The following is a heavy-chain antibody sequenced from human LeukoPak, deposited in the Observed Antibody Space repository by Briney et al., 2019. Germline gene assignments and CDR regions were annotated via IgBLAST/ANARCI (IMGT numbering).Heavy chain of an antibody. Sequence: PSETLSLTCTVSGGSISSSSYYWGWLRQPPGKGLEWIGSIYYSGSTYYNPSLKSRVTISVDTSKNQFSLKLSSVTAADTAVYYCAREGRWLQPRGYYYGMDVWGQGTTVTVSS. CDR2: IYYSGST. D-gene: IGHD5-24*01. CDR1: GGSISSSSYY. CDR3: AREGRWLQPRGYYYGMDV. J-gene: IGHJ6*02. V-gene: IGHV4-39*07.